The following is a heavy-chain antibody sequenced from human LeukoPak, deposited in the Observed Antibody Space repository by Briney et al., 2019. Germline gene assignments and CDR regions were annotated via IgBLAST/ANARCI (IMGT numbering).Heavy chain of an antibody. CDR3: ARDPDYYGFDGAFDI. CDR2: ISSSSSTI. D-gene: IGHD3-10*01. J-gene: IGHJ3*02. V-gene: IGHV3-48*02. CDR1: GFTFSSYA. Sequence: GGSLRLSCAASGFTFSSYAMNWVRQAPGKGLEWVSYISSSSSTIYYADSVKGRFTISRDNAKNSLYLQMNSLRDEDTAVYYCARDPDYYGFDGAFDIWGQGTMVTVSS.